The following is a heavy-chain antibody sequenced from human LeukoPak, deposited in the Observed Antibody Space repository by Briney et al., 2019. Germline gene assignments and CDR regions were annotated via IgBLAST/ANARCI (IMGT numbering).Heavy chain of an antibody. V-gene: IGHV4-34*01. D-gene: IGHD3-16*01. Sequence: SETLSLTCAVYGGSFSGYYWSWIRQPPGKGLEWIGEINHSGSTNYNPSLKSRVTISVDTSKNQFFLKLSSVTAADTAVYYCASGGGSYFDYWGQGTLVTVSS. CDR1: GGSFSGYY. CDR2: INHSGST. J-gene: IGHJ4*02. CDR3: ASGGGSYFDY.